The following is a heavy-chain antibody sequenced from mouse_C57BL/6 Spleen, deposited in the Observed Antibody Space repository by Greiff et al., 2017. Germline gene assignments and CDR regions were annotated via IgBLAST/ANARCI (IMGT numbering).Heavy chain of an antibody. CDR2: IWSGGST. CDR1: GFSLTSYG. V-gene: IGHV2-2*01. Sequence: QVQLQQSGPGLVQPSQSLSITCTVSGFSLTSYGVHWVRQSPGKGLEWLGVIWSGGSTDYNAAFISRLSISKDNSKSQVFFKMNSLQADDTAIYYCASHYSPYYAMDYWGQGTSVTVSS. CDR3: ASHYSPYYAMDY. D-gene: IGHD2-12*01. J-gene: IGHJ4*01.